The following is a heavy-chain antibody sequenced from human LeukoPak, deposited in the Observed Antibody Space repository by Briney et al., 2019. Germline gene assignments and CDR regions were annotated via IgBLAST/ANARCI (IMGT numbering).Heavy chain of an antibody. J-gene: IGHJ4*02. Sequence: GESLKLSCAASGFTFSGSAMHWVRQASGKGLEWVGRIRSKANSYATAYAASVKGRFTISRDDSKNTAYLQMNSLKTEDTAVYYCTSLYDFWSGYYDHWGQGTLVTVSS. CDR1: GFTFSGSA. D-gene: IGHD3-3*01. CDR2: IRSKANSYAT. CDR3: TSLYDFWSGYYDH. V-gene: IGHV3-73*01.